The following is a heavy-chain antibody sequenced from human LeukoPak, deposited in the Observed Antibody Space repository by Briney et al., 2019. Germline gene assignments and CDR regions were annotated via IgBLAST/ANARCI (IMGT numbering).Heavy chain of an antibody. D-gene: IGHD3-3*01. CDR1: GGSFSGYY. J-gene: IGHJ6*04. CDR3: ARGPRYDFLDV. V-gene: IGHV4-34*01. CDR2: INHSGST. Sequence: PSETLSLTCAVYGGSFSGYYWSWIRQPPGKGLEWIGEINHSGSTNYTPSLKSRVTISVDTSKNQFSLKLSSVTAADTAVYYCARGPRYDFLDVWGKGTTVTVSS.